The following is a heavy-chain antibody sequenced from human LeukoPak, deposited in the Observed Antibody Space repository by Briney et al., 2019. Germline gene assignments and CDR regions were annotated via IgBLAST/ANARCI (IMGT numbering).Heavy chain of an antibody. CDR2: ISSSSSYT. D-gene: IGHD2-2*02. J-gene: IGHJ6*02. V-gene: IGHV3-11*06. Sequence: GGSLRLSCAASGFTFSDYYMSWIRQAPGKGLEWVSYISSSSSYTNYADSVKSRFTISRDNAKNSLYLQMNSLRAEDTAVYYCARGEGYCSSTSCYKEDYYGMDVWGQGTTVTVSS. CDR1: GFTFSDYY. CDR3: ARGEGYCSSTSCYKEDYYGMDV.